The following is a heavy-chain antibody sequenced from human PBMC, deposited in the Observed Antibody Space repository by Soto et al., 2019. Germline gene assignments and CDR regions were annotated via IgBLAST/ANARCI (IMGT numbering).Heavy chain of an antibody. J-gene: IGHJ4*02. CDR1: GFTFSSYS. CDR2: ISSSSSTI. D-gene: IGHD3-16*01. CDR3: ARGDYVWGSHSFITGVDY. Sequence: EVQLVESGGGLVQPGGSLRLSCAASGFTFSSYSMNWVRQAPGKGLEWVSYISSSSSTIYYADSVKGRFTISRDNAKNSLYLQMNSLRDEDTAVYYCARGDYVWGSHSFITGVDYWGQGTLVTVSS. V-gene: IGHV3-48*02.